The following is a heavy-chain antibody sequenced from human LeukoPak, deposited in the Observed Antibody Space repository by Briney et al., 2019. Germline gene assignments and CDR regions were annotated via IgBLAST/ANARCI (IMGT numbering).Heavy chain of an antibody. Sequence: ASVKVSCKVSGYTLTELSMHWVRQAPGKGLEWMGGFDPEDGETIYAQKFQGRVTMTEDTSTDTAYMELSSLRSEDTAVYYCATGVAAGGSLTGWGQGPLVTVSS. CDR1: GYTLTELS. CDR3: ATGVAAGGSLTG. V-gene: IGHV1-24*01. CDR2: FDPEDGET. D-gene: IGHD6-13*01. J-gene: IGHJ4*02.